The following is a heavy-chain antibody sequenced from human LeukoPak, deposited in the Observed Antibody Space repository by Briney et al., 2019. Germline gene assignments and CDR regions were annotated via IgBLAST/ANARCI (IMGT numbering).Heavy chain of an antibody. CDR3: ARKVSSWYTMGWFDP. Sequence: PSGTLSLTCAVSGGSISSGNWWSWVRQPPGKGLEWIGEINHSGSTNYNPSLKSRVTISVDTSKNQFSLKLSSVTAADTAVYYCARKVSSWYTMGWFDPWGQGTLVTVSS. J-gene: IGHJ5*02. CDR1: GGSISSGNW. CDR2: INHSGST. D-gene: IGHD6-13*01. V-gene: IGHV4-4*02.